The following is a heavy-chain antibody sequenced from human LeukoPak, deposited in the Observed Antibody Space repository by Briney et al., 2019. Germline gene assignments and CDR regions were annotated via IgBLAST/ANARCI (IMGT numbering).Heavy chain of an antibody. V-gene: IGHV1-2*07. D-gene: IGHD3-10*01. CDR3: ARANPYDNKGYSPELRY. Sequence: ASVKVSCKTSGYSFTSFYIHWLRQAPGQGFEWIGWSDPNTGTTKYEHFQGRVTMTTDASIRTAYMDLTRLTSDDTAVYYCARANPYDNKGYSPELRYWGQGTLVTVSS. CDR2: SDPNTGTT. J-gene: IGHJ4*02. CDR1: GYSFTSFY.